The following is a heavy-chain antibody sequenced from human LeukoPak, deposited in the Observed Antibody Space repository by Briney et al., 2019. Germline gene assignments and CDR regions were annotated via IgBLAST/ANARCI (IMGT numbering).Heavy chain of an antibody. J-gene: IGHJ4*02. V-gene: IGHV4-59*01. CDR1: GGSISSYY. Sequence: PSXXXSLTCTVSGGSISSYYWSWLRQPPGKGLEWIGYIYYSGSTNYNPSLKSRVTISVDTSKNQFSLKLSPVTAADTAVYYCARQPAGTLFDYWGQGTLVTVSS. CDR2: IYYSGST. D-gene: IGHD2-2*01. CDR3: ARQPAGTLFDY.